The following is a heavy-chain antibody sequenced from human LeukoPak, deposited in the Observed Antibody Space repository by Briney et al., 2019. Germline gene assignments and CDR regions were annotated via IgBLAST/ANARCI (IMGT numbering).Heavy chain of an antibody. V-gene: IGHV1-2*02. J-gene: IGHJ5*02. CDR2: INPNSGGT. CDR1: GYTFTGYY. CDR3: ARSYSRGDWFDP. Sequence: ASVKVSCKASGYTFTGYYMHWVRQAPGQGLEWMGWINPNSGGTNYAQKFQGRVTMTRDTSISTAYMELSRLRSDDTAVYYCARSYSRGDWFDPWGQGTLVTVSS. D-gene: IGHD6-13*01.